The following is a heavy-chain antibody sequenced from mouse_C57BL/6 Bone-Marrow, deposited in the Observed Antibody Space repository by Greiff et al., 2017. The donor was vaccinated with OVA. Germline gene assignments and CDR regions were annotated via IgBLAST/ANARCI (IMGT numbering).Heavy chain of an antibody. CDR3: ARNVYYGNYYYAMDY. Sequence: EVQGVESGGGLVKPGGSLKLSCAASGFTFSDYGMHWVRQAPEKGLEWVAYISSGSSTIYYADTVKGRFTISRDNAKNTLFLQMTSLRSEDTAMYYCARNVYYGNYYYAMDYWGQGTSVTVSS. J-gene: IGHJ4*01. V-gene: IGHV5-17*01. D-gene: IGHD2-1*01. CDR2: ISSGSSTI. CDR1: GFTFSDYG.